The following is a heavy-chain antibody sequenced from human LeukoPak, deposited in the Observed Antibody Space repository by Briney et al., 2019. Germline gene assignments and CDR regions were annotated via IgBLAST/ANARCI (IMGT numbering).Heavy chain of an antibody. V-gene: IGHV3-21*01. Sequence: KTGGSLRLSCAASGFTFSNYHMTWVRQAPGKGLEWVSSISGTSSHIYYADSMKGRFTISRDNAKNSLYLQVSSLRAEDTAIYYRARWTQYSGTWYIDYWGQGTLVTVSS. J-gene: IGHJ4*02. D-gene: IGHD6-13*01. CDR3: ARWTQYSGTWYIDY. CDR1: GFTFSNYH. CDR2: ISGTSSHI.